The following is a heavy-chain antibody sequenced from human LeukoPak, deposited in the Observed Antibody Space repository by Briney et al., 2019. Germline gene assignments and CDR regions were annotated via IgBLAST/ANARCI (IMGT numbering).Heavy chain of an antibody. CDR2: ISPSSTYI. CDR1: GFTFSSYS. Sequence: PGGSLRLSCAASGFTFSSYSMNWVRQAPGKGLEWVSSISPSSTYIYSADSVKGRFTISRDNSKNTLYLQMNSLRAEDTAVYYCAKDPTGGYSSGWPSGGWFDPWGQGTLVTVSS. V-gene: IGHV3-21*01. CDR3: AKDPTGGYSSGWPSGGWFDP. J-gene: IGHJ5*02. D-gene: IGHD6-19*01.